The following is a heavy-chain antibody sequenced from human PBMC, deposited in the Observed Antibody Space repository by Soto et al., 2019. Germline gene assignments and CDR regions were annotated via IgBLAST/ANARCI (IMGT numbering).Heavy chain of an antibody. D-gene: IGHD3-10*01. Sequence: DVQMLESGGRLVQPGGSLRLSCAASGFTLKAYGMSWLRQPPGKGLEWVSSMTADGTGTANADSVKDRFTTSRDDSRDTVYLEMNSLRVEDTAVYYCVRGGADLYQNGLDVWGQGTTVSVSS. CDR3: VRGGADLYQNGLDV. CDR1: GFTLKAYG. J-gene: IGHJ6*02. CDR2: MTADGTGT. V-gene: IGHV3-23*01.